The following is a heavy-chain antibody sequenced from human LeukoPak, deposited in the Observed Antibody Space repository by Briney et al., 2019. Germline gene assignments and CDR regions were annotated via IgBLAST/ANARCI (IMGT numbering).Heavy chain of an antibody. CDR2: INPNSGGT. CDR3: ARGSGYSGYGGINDAFDI. CDR1: GYTFTGYY. V-gene: IGHV1-2*02. J-gene: IGHJ3*02. D-gene: IGHD5-12*01. Sequence: ASVKVSCKASGYTFTGYYMHWVRQAPGQGLEWMGWINPNSGGTNYAQKFQGRVTMTRDTSISTAYMELSRLRSDDTAVYYCARGSGYSGYGGINDAFDIWGQGTRVTVSS.